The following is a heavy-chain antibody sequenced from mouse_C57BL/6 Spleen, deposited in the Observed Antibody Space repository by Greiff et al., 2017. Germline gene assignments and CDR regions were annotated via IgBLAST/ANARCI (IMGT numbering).Heavy chain of an antibody. J-gene: IGHJ4*01. CDR1: GYTFTDYY. Sequence: VKLMESGAELVRPGASVKLSCKASGYTFTDYYINWVKQRPGQGLEWIARIYPGSGNTYYNEKFKGKATLTAEKSSSTAYMQLSSLTSEDSAVYFCASPIYYGNYYAMDYWGQGTSVTVSS. CDR3: ASPIYYGNYYAMDY. V-gene: IGHV1-76*01. D-gene: IGHD2-1*01. CDR2: IYPGSGNT.